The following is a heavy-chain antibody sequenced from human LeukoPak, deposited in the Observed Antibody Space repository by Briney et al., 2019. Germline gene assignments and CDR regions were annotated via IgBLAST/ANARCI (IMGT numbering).Heavy chain of an antibody. CDR1: GFTFSSSA. J-gene: IGHJ4*02. CDR2: ISNNGGYT. Sequence: GGSLRLSCAASGFTFSSSAMSWVRQAPGKGLEWVSAISNNGGYTYYADSVQGRFTISRDNSKSTLCLQMNSLRAEDTAVYYCAKYTAKAPRRDLDYWGQGTLVTVSS. D-gene: IGHD2-2*02. CDR3: AKYTAKAPRRDLDY. V-gene: IGHV3-23*01.